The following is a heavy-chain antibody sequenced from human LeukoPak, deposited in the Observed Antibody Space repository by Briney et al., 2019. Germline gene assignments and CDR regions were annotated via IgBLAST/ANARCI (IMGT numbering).Heavy chain of an antibody. Sequence: SETLSLTCTVSGGSISSSSYYWGWIRQPPGKGLEWIGSIYYSGSTYYNPSLKSRVTISVDTSKNQFSLKLSSVTAADTAVYYCARAQTRHSMVRGVITGWFDPWGQGTLVTVSS. V-gene: IGHV4-39*07. CDR1: GGSISSSSYY. J-gene: IGHJ5*02. CDR3: ARAQTRHSMVRGVITGWFDP. CDR2: IYYSGST. D-gene: IGHD3-10*01.